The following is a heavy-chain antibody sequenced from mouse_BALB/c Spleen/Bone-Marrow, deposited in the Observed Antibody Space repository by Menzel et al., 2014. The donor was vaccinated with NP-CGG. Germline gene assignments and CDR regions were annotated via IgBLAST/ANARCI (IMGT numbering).Heavy chain of an antibody. CDR1: GYTFTSYY. Sequence: QVQLQQSGPELVKPGSSVMISCKASGYTFTSYYIHWVKQRPGQGLEWIGWIYPGNVNTNYNEKFEDKATPTADKSSSTAYMHHSSLTSEDSAVYFCARGDYYRSPMDYWGQGTSVTVSS. V-gene: IGHV1S56*01. D-gene: IGHD2-14*01. CDR2: IYPGNVNT. J-gene: IGHJ4*01. CDR3: ARGDYYRSPMDY.